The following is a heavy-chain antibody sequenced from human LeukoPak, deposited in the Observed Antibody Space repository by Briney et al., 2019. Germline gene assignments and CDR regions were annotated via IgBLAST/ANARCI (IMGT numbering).Heavy chain of an antibody. CDR3: AKDMTYDFWSGYFGS. CDR2: ISWNSGSI. D-gene: IGHD3-3*01. Sequence: QPGGSLRLSCAASGFTFSSYSMNWVRQAPGKGLEWVSGISWNSGSIGYADSVKGRFTISRDNAKNSLYLQMNSLSAEDTALYYCAKDMTYDFWSGYFGSWGQGTLVTVSS. CDR1: GFTFSSYS. V-gene: IGHV3-9*01. J-gene: IGHJ4*02.